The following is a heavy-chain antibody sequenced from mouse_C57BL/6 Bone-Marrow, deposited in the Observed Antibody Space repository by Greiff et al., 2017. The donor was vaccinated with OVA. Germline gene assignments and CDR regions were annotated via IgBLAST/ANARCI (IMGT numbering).Heavy chain of an antibody. CDR3: ARVDGNSRQRAY. V-gene: IGHV5-6*01. CDR1: GFTFSSYG. J-gene: IGHJ3*01. CDR2: ISSGGSYT. D-gene: IGHD2-1*01. Sequence: EVHLVESGGDLVKPGGSLKLSCAASGFTFSSYGMSWVRQTPDKRLEWVATISSGGSYTYYPDSVKGRFTISRDNAKNTLYLQMSSLKSEDTAMYYCARVDGNSRQRAYWGQGTLVTVSA.